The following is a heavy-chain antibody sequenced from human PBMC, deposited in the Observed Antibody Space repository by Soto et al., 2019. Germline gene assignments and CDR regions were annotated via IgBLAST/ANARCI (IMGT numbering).Heavy chain of an antibody. D-gene: IGHD3-22*01. CDR3: ATDPYYYDSSGYYDLIPDSIHDY. CDR2: ISGSGGST. V-gene: IGHV3-23*01. CDR1: GFPFSSYA. J-gene: IGHJ4*02. Sequence: GRSLSLSCAASGFPFSSYAMSWVRQAPGKGLEWVSAISGSGGSTYYADSVKGRFTISRYNSKNTLYLQMNSLRAEDTAVYYCATDPYYYDSSGYYDLIPDSIHDYWGQGTLVTVSS.